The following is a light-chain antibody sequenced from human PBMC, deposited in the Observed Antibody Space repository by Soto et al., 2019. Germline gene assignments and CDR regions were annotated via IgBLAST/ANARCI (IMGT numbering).Light chain of an antibody. J-gene: IGKJ1*01. CDR1: QSIGRF. CDR3: QQCYMGWT. CDR2: DAS. V-gene: IGKV1-5*01. Sequence: DIQMTQSPSTLSASVGDRVTITCRDSQSIGRFLAWYQHQPGKAPKILIYDASTFESGVPSRFSGTGSGTEFTFSITSLQPEDFGTYYCQQCYMGWTFGQGTKVDIK.